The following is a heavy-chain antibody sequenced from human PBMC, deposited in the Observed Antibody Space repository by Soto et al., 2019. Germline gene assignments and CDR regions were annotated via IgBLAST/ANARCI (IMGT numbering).Heavy chain of an antibody. CDR3: ARDPLWGTAMVLWYFDL. CDR1: GFTFSSYA. CDR2: ISYDGSNK. J-gene: IGHJ2*01. V-gene: IGHV3-30-3*01. D-gene: IGHD5-18*01. Sequence: GSLRLSCAASGFTFSSYAMHWVRQAPGKGLEWVAVISYDGSNKYYADSVKGRFTISRDNSKNTLYLQMNSLRAEDTAVYYCARDPLWGTAMVLWYFDLWGRGTLVTVSS.